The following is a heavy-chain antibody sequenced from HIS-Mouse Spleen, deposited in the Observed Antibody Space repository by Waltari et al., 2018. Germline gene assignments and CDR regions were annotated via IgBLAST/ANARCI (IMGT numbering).Heavy chain of an antibody. V-gene: IGHV3-7*01. J-gene: IGHJ2*01. CDR1: GFTFSSYW. CDR2: IQQDGSEK. Sequence: EVQLVESGGGLVQPGGSLRLSCAASGFTFSSYWMSWVRQAPGKGLEWVANIQQDGSEKLYEYSVKGRLTSSIDNAKNSLYLQMNSLRAEDTAGYYCARDRYWYFDLLGRCTLVTVSS. CDR3: ARDRYWYFDL.